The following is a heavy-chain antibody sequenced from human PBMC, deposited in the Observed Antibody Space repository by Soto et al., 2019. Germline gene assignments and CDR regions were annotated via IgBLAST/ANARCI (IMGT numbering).Heavy chain of an antibody. CDR3: AKDISGSYYNDNNYYYYYYGMDV. D-gene: IGHD3-10*01. V-gene: IGHV3-30*18. CDR1: GFTFSSYG. J-gene: IGHJ6*02. Sequence: GGSLRLSCAASGFTFSSYGMHWVRQAPGKGLEWVAVISYDGSNKYYADSVKGRFTISRDNSKNTLYLQMNSLRAEDTAVYYCAKDISGSYYNDNNYYYYYYGMDVWGQGTTVTVSS. CDR2: ISYDGSNK.